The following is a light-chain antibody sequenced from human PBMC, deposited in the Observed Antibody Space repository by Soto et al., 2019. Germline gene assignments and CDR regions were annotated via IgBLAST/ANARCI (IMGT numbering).Light chain of an antibody. Sequence: IQLTQSPSSLSASVGDRVTITCRASQGISSYLAWYQQKPGQAPKLLIYAASTLQAGVPSRFSGSGSGTDSTLTINSLQPEDFATYYCQQLNNYPRTFGPGTKVDIK. J-gene: IGKJ3*01. CDR1: QGISSY. CDR2: AAS. V-gene: IGKV1-9*01. CDR3: QQLNNYPRT.